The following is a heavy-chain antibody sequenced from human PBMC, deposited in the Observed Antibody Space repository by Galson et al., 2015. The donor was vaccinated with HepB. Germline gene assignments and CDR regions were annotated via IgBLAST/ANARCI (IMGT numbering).Heavy chain of an antibody. CDR3: ARSVRGYSGYEGGIAVYLDGYGLRY. J-gene: IGHJ4*02. Sequence: SVKVSCKASGGTFSSYAISWVRQAPGQGLEWMGGIIPIFGTANYAQKFQGRVTITADESTSTAYMELSSLRSEDTAVYYCARSVRGYSGYEGGIAVYLDGYGLRYWGQGTLVTVSS. CDR1: GGTFSSYA. D-gene: IGHD5-12*01. CDR2: IIPIFGTA. V-gene: IGHV1-69*13.